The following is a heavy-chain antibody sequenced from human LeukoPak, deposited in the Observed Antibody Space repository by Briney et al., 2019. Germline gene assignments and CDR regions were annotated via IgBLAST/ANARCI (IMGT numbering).Heavy chain of an antibody. CDR2: IIPMFGSP. V-gene: IGHV1-69*05. D-gene: IGHD2-8*01. J-gene: IGHJ6*03. Sequence: ASVKVSCKASGYTFTSYAMNWVRQAPGQGLEWMGGIIPMFGSPKYAQKFRGRVTITTDESTTTTYMELSSLRSEDTAVYYCARVPRYCDDGVCWDYNYMDVWGKGTTVTVSS. CDR1: GYTFTSYA. CDR3: ARVPRYCDDGVCWDYNYMDV.